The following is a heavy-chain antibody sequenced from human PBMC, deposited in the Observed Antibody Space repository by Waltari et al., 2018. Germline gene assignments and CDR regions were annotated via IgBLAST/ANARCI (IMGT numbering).Heavy chain of an antibody. CDR1: GYTFTSYG. CDR2: ISPYKGNT. D-gene: IGHD2-8*02. V-gene: IGHV1-18*01. J-gene: IGHJ6*02. CDR3: ARDGLPANWCLTRASHYGMDV. Sequence: QVQLVQSGAEVKKPGASVKVSCKASGYTFTSYGISWVRQAPGQGLEWMGWISPYKGNTNYAQKLQGRVTMTTDTSTSTAYMELRSLRSDDTAVYYCARDGLPANWCLTRASHYGMDVWGQGTTVTVSS.